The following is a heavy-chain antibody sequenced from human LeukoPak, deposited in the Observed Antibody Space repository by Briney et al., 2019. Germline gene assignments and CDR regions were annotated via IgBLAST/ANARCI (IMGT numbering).Heavy chain of an antibody. Sequence: KTSETLSLTCAVSGYSISSGYYRGWVRQPPGKGLEWIGSLYHSGSTYYNPSLKSRVTISLDTSKNQFSLKLSSVTAADTAVYYCARVSVWGSYRPNWFDPWGQGTLVTVSS. D-gene: IGHD3-16*02. V-gene: IGHV4-38-2*01. CDR2: LYHSGST. CDR3: ARVSVWGSYRPNWFDP. J-gene: IGHJ5*02. CDR1: GYSISSGYY.